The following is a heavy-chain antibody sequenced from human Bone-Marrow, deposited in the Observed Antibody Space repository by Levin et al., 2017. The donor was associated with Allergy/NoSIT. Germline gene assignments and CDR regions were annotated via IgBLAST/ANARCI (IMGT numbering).Heavy chain of an antibody. CDR3: ASLSYYYGAGTHPDEDY. J-gene: IGHJ4*02. CDR2: IYYSGST. D-gene: IGHD3-10*01. V-gene: IGHV4-30-4*01. Sequence: SQTLSLTCSVSGASITSGDHYWSWIRQSPGKGLEWIGYIYYSGSTYYNPSLMTRITISLDPSNNHFSLKLRSVTVADTAVYYCASLSYYYGAGTHPDEDYWGVGALVIVSS. CDR1: GASITSGDHY.